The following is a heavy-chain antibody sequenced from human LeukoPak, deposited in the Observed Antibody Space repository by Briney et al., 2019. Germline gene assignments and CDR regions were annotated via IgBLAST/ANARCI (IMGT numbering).Heavy chain of an antibody. CDR1: GFTFSSYA. V-gene: IGHV3-23*01. Sequence: GGSLRLSCAASGFTFSSYAMSWVRQAPGKGLEWVSTISGSGGSTYYADSVKGRFTISRDNSKNTLYLQMNSLRAEDTAVCYCAKNARVVPAAMDAFDIWGQGTMVTVSS. J-gene: IGHJ3*02. CDR3: AKNARVVPAAMDAFDI. CDR2: ISGSGGST. D-gene: IGHD2-2*01.